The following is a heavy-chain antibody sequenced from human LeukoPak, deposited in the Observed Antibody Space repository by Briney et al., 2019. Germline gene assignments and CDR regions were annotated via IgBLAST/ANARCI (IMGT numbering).Heavy chain of an antibody. J-gene: IGHJ4*02. CDR1: GFTFSSYR. V-gene: IGHV3-48*04. CDR3: VKDLAADGSRGFDY. D-gene: IGHD6-13*01. Sequence: GGSLRLSCAASGFTFSSYRMNWVRQAPGKGLEWVSYISSSSTIYYADSVKGRFTISRDNGKNSLYLQMNSLRIEDTAVYYCVKDLAADGSRGFDYWGQGTLVTVSS. CDR2: ISSSSTI.